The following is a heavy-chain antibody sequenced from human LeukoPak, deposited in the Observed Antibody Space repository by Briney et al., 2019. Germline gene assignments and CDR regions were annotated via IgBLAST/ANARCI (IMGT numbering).Heavy chain of an antibody. Sequence: PSETLSLTCAVSGGSISSSNWWSWVRQPPGKGLEWIGEIYHSGSTNYNPSLKSRVTISVDKSKNQFSLKLSSVTAADTAVYYCASRYKYYYDSSGFWFDPWGQGTLVTVSS. CDR3: ASRYKYYYDSSGFWFDP. J-gene: IGHJ5*02. CDR2: IYHSGST. V-gene: IGHV4-4*02. D-gene: IGHD3-22*01. CDR1: GGSISSSNW.